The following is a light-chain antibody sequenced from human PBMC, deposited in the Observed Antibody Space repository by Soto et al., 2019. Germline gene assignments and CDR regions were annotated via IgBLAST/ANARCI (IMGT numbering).Light chain of an antibody. CDR1: SSDVGTYNY. CDR3: SAYTSSLTLYV. V-gene: IGLV2-14*01. J-gene: IGLJ1*01. CDR2: EVS. Sequence: QSVLTQPASVSGSPGQSITISCTGTSSDVGTYNYVSWYQQHSGKAPKLMIYEVSNRPSGVSNRFSGSKSGNTASLTISGLQAEDKADYYCSAYTSSLTLYVFGSGTKLTVL.